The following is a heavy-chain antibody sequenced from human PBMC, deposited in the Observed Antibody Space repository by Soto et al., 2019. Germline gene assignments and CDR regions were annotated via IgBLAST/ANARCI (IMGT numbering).Heavy chain of an antibody. Sequence: EVQLVESGGGLVQPGGSLRLSCAASGFTFSSYWMSWVRQAPGKGLEWVANIKQDGSEKYYVDSVKGRFTISRDNAKNSLYLQMNSLRAEDTAVDYCASQTFYCSGGSYWQDAFDICGQGTMVTVSS. D-gene: IGHD2-15*01. CDR3: ASQTFYCSGGSYWQDAFDI. CDR1: GFTFSSYW. CDR2: IKQDGSEK. J-gene: IGHJ3*02. V-gene: IGHV3-7*01.